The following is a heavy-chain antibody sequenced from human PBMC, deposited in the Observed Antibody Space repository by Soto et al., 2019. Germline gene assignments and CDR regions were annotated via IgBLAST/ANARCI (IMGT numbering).Heavy chain of an antibody. D-gene: IGHD2-8*02. CDR2: LSVSLGNA. J-gene: IGHJ4*02. CDR3: AKPTDIALVIDGRFEY. CDR1: AFSFSSLA. Sequence: VGSVRLSCAASAFSFSSLAISWFLHSPGKGMERVAALSVSLGNAHYADSVKCLFTISRDDSKSTLYLKMNSLRAEDTAVYYCAKPTDIALVIDGRFEYWEQGTLVIVSS. V-gene: IGHV3-23*01.